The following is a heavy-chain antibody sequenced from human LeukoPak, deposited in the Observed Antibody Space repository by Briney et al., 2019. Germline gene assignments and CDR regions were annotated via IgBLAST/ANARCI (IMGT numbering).Heavy chain of an antibody. CDR1: GGSISSYY. D-gene: IGHD3-3*01. V-gene: IGHV4-4*07. J-gene: IGHJ2*01. Sequence: PSETLSLTCTVSGGSISSYYWSWIRQPAGKGLEWIGRIYTSGSTNYNPSLKSRVTMSVDTSKNQFSLKLSSVTAADTAVYYCAGDTDFWSGYGFDLWGRGTLVTVSS. CDR3: AGDTDFWSGYGFDL. CDR2: IYTSGST.